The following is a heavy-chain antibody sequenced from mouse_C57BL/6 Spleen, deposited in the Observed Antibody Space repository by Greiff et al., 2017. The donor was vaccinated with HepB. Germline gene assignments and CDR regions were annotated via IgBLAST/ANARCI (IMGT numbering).Heavy chain of an antibody. Sequence: QVQLQQPGAELVRPGTSVKLSCKASGYTFTSYWMHWVKQRPGQGLEWIGVIDPSDSYTNYNQKFKGKATLTVDTSSSTAYMQLSSLTSEDSAVYYCASPHYGSSYDWYFDVWGTGTTVTVSS. CDR2: IDPSDSYT. D-gene: IGHD1-1*01. J-gene: IGHJ1*03. V-gene: IGHV1-59*01. CDR1: GYTFTSYW. CDR3: ASPHYGSSYDWYFDV.